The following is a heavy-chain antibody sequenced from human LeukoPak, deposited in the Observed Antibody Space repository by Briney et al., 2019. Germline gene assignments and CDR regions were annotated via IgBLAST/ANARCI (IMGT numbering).Heavy chain of an antibody. CDR2: ISNDGSRK. Sequence: GGSLRLSCAPSGFTFSRHGMHWVRQAPGKGLEWVAIISNDGSRKYYAHSVEGRFTISRDNSKNTLYLQMDSLKAEDTAVYYCARDRAWNYFDYWGQGTLVTVSS. CDR3: ARDRAWNYFDY. J-gene: IGHJ4*02. CDR1: GFTFSRHG. D-gene: IGHD3-3*01. V-gene: IGHV3-30*03.